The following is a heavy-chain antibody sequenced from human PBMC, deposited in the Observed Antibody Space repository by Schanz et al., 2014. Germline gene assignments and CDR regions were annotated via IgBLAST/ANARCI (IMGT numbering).Heavy chain of an antibody. CDR2: ISYDGSNK. D-gene: IGHD2-15*01. CDR1: GFTLSSYA. CDR3: ARDRGYCSGGSCLTFDY. Sequence: QVQLVESGGGVVQPGRSLRLSCAAYGFTLSSYARHWVRRAPGKGLEWVAVISYDGSNKYYADSVKGRFTISRDNSKNTLYLQMNTLRAEDTAVYYCARDRGYCSGGSCLTFDYWGQGTLVTVSS. V-gene: IGHV3-30-3*01. J-gene: IGHJ4*02.